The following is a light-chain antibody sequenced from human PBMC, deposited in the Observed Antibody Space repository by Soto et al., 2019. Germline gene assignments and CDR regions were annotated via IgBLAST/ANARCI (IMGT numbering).Light chain of an antibody. V-gene: IGLV2-11*01. CDR2: DVS. Sequence: QSVLTQPRSVSGSPGQSVTISCTGTNSDIGGYNYVSWYQQHPGKAPKVIIYDVSRRPSGVPDRFSGSKSGNTASLTISGLQAEDDADYYCCSYAGTYNVLVFGGGTKLTVL. CDR3: CSYAGTYNVLV. CDR1: NSDIGGYNY. J-gene: IGLJ2*01.